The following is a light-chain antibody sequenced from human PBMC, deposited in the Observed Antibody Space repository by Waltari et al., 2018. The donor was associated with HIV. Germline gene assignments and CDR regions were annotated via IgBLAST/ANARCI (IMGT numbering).Light chain of an antibody. J-gene: IGLJ3*02. CDR1: SSDVGGYNY. V-gene: IGLV2-14*03. CDR2: DVS. Sequence: QSALTQPASVSGSPGQSITISCTGTSSDVGGYNYFSWYQQHPGKAPKLMIYDVSNRPSGVSNRFSGSKSGNTASLTISGLQAEDEADYYYSSYTSSSTWVFGGGTKLTVL. CDR3: SSYTSSSTWV.